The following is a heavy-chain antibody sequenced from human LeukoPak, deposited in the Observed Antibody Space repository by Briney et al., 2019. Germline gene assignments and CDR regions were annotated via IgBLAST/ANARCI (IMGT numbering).Heavy chain of an antibody. Sequence: SETLSLTCTVSGGSISNYYWSWIRQPVGKGLEWIGRIYRSGSTNYNPSLKSRVTMSVDTSKNQFSLKLNSVTAADTAVYYCAREYGDFDYWGQGTLVTVSS. J-gene: IGHJ4*02. CDR1: GGSISNYY. V-gene: IGHV4-4*07. CDR2: IYRSGST. CDR3: AREYGDFDY. D-gene: IGHD4-17*01.